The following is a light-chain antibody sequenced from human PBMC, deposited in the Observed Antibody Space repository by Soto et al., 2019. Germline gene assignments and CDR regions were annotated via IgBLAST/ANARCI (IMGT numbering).Light chain of an antibody. V-gene: IGKV3-20*01. CDR1: QSVSSTY. CDR3: QQYGNSLYT. J-gene: IGKJ2*01. Sequence: EIVLTQSPGTLSLSPGERATLSCRASQSVSSTYVGWYQRTAGQAPRLLIYGASSSATGSPDRFSGSGCGTDFTLIISRLETEDFAVYYCQQYGNSLYTFGQGTKLEIK. CDR2: GAS.